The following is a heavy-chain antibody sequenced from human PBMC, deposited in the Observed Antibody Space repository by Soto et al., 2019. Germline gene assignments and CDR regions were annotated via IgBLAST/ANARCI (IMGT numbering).Heavy chain of an antibody. CDR3: ARSQTLRLGELSFDY. Sequence: ESGGGLVQPGGSLRLSCAASGFTVSSNYMSWVRQAPGKGLEWVSIIYSGGNTDYADSVKGRFTISRDKSKNTVYFQMNSLRAEDTAVYYCARSQTLRLGELSFDYWGQGTLVTVSS. V-gene: IGHV3-66*01. CDR1: GFTVSSNY. J-gene: IGHJ4*02. D-gene: IGHD3-16*02. CDR2: IYSGGNT.